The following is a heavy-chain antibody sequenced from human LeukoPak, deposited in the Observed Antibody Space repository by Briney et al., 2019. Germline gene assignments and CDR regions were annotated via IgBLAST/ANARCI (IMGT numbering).Heavy chain of an antibody. CDR3: ARERRWLQLFDY. V-gene: IGHV3-74*01. CDR2: INSDGSST. Sequence: QPGGSLRLSCAASGFTFSSYWMHWVRHAPGKGLVWVSRINSDGSSTSYADSVKGRFTISRDNAKHTLYLQMNSLRAEDTAVYYCARERRWLQLFDYWGQGTLVTVSA. D-gene: IGHD5-24*01. CDR1: GFTFSSYW. J-gene: IGHJ4*02.